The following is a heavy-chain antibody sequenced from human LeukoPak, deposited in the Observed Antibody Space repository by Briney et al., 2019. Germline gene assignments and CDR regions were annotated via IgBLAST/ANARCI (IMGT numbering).Heavy chain of an antibody. V-gene: IGHV3-13*01. J-gene: IGHJ4*02. Sequence: GGSLRLSCAASGFTFIDYDMHWVRHALGKGLEEGSAIGSRGDTNYSGSVKGRFTISRENAESSLYLQMNSLRAEDTAVYYCTRGGIQVSGIDEFDYWGQGTLVTVSS. CDR3: TRGGIQVSGIDEFDY. CDR1: GFTFIDYD. CDR2: IGSRGDT. D-gene: IGHD6-19*01.